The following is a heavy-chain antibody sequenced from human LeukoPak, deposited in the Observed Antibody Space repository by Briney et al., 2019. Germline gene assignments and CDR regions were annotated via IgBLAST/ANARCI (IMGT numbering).Heavy chain of an antibody. V-gene: IGHV6-1*01. CDR1: GDSVSSNSAA. J-gene: IGHJ4*02. D-gene: IGHD3-10*01. CDR3: ARGGTYDPRGGPYYFDY. CDR2: TYYRSKWYN. Sequence: SQTLSLTCAISGDSVSSNSAAWNWIRQSPSRGLEWLGRTYYRSKWYNDYAVSVKSRITINPDTSKNQFSLQLNSVTPEGTAVYYCARGGTYDPRGGPYYFDYWGQGTLVTVSS.